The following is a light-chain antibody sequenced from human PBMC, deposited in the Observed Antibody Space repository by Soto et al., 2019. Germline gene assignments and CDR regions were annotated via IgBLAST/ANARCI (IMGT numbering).Light chain of an antibody. Sequence: DMQMTQSPSTLSASVGDRVTITCRASQSISSWLAWYQQKPGTAPKLLIYKASNLESGVPSRFSGSGSGTEFTLTISSLQPDDFATYFCQQYSTSYRTFGQGTRVEIK. V-gene: IGKV1-5*03. J-gene: IGKJ1*01. CDR3: QQYSTSYRT. CDR2: KAS. CDR1: QSISSW.